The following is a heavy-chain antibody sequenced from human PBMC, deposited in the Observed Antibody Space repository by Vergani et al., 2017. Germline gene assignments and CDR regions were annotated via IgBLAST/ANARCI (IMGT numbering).Heavy chain of an antibody. J-gene: IGHJ6*03. V-gene: IGHV4-61*02. D-gene: IGHD3-3*01. Sequence: QVQLQESGPGLVKPSQTLSLTCTVSGGSISSGSYYWSWIRQPAGKGLEWIGRIYTSGSTNYNPSLKSRVTISVDTSKNQFSLKLSSVTAADTAVYYCARGLEYYDFWSGSKGAYYMDVWGKGTTVTVSS. CDR2: IYTSGST. CDR1: GGSISSGSYY. CDR3: ARGLEYYDFWSGSKGAYYMDV.